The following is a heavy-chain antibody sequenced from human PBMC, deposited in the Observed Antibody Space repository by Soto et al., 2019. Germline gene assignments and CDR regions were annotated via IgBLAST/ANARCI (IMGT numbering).Heavy chain of an antibody. Sequence: LSLTCTVSGGSVSSGNYYWSWIRQPPGKGLEWIGYIYYSGSTNYNPSLKSRVTISVDTSKNQFSLKLSSVTAADTAVYYCARLSGSYYRANYFDYWGQGTLVTVSS. D-gene: IGHD3-10*01. V-gene: IGHV4-61*01. CDR2: IYYSGST. CDR3: ARLSGSYYRANYFDY. J-gene: IGHJ4*02. CDR1: GGSVSSGNYY.